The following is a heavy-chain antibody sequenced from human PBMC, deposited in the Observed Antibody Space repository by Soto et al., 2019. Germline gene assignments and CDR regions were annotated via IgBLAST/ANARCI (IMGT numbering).Heavy chain of an antibody. CDR2: MNPNSGNT. Sequence: GASVKVSSKASGYSFTSYDLNRVRQATGQGLEWMGWMNPNSGNTGYAQKFQGRVTMTRNTSISTAYMELSSLRSEDTAVYYCARESPITLDYYYYMDVWGKGTTVTVS. CDR1: GYSFTSYD. J-gene: IGHJ6*03. CDR3: ARESPITLDYYYYMDV. V-gene: IGHV1-8*01. D-gene: IGHD3-16*01.